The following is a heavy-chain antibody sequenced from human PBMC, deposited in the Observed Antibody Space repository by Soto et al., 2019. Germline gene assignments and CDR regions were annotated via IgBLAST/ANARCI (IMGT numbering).Heavy chain of an antibody. V-gene: IGHV1-69*04. CDR3: ARDSWNDVPNPHNNWFDP. CDR1: GGTFSSYT. J-gene: IGHJ5*02. D-gene: IGHD1-1*01. Sequence: ASVKVSCKASGGTFSSYTISWVRQAPGQGLEWMGRIIPILGIANYAQKFQGRVTITADKSTSTAYMELSSLRSEDTAVYYCARDSWNDVPNPHNNWFDPWGQGTLVTVSS. CDR2: IIPILGIA.